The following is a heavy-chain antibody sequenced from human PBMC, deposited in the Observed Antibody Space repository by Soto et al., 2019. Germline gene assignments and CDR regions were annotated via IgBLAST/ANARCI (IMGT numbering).Heavy chain of an antibody. D-gene: IGHD6-13*01. CDR1: GGTFSSYA. CDR3: ARDGSSSWYSYGMDV. Sequence: VASVKVSCKASGGTFSSYAISWVRQAPGQGLEWMEGITPIFGTANYAQKFQGRVTITADKSTSTAYMELSSLRSEDTAVYYCARDGSSSWYSYGMDVWGQGTTVTVSS. J-gene: IGHJ6*02. CDR2: ITPIFGTA. V-gene: IGHV1-69*06.